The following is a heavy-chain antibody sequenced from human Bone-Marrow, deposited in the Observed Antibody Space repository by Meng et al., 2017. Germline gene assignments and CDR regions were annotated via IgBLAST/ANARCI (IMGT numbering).Heavy chain of an antibody. D-gene: IGHD6-19*01. CDR2: IGHSGFT. J-gene: IGHJ5*02. V-gene: IGHV4-39*01. Sequence: QPQLQESGPGLVRPSEALSLTCSVSGGSISTSGSYWGWSRQPPGKGLEWIGSIGHSGFTYYTPSLKSRVTVSIDTSRNQFSLWLTSVTAADTAVYYCVRSSAWVRTGFDPWGQGTLVTVSS. CDR1: GGSISTSGSY. CDR3: VRSSAWVRTGFDP.